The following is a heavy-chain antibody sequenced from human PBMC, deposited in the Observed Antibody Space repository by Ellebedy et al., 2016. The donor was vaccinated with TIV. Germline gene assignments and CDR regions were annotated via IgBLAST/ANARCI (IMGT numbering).Heavy chain of an antibody. V-gene: IGHV3-48*04. Sequence: GESLKISCAASGFTFTSHGMNWVRQAPGKGLEWIAFISVGGGNIYYADSVRGRFTISRDNAKNSLYLQMNSLTVDDTAVYYCARSAVPGYESFNWFDPWGQGTLVTVSS. CDR2: ISVGGGNI. D-gene: IGHD5-12*01. CDR1: GFTFTSHG. J-gene: IGHJ5*02. CDR3: ARSAVPGYESFNWFDP.